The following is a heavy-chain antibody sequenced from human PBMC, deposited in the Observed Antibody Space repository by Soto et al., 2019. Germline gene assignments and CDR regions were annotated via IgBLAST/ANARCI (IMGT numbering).Heavy chain of an antibody. CDR3: AKDDTNYSGKNYYYFGMDV. CDR2: ISYDGSDK. V-gene: IGHV3-30*18. Sequence: QVHLVASGGGVVQPGRSLRLSCAASGFTFSTYGMHWVRQAPGKGLEWVALISYDGSDKYYADSVKGRFTISRDNSKNTLYLQMNSLRPEDTAVYSWAKDDTNYSGKNYYYFGMDVWGQGTTVTVSS. J-gene: IGHJ6*02. D-gene: IGHD4-4*01. CDR1: GFTFSTYG.